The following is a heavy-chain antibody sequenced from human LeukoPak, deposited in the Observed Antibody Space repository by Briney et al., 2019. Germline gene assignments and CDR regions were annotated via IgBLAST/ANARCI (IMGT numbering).Heavy chain of an antibody. CDR2: VDPEDGET. J-gene: IGHJ3*02. CDR3: ATPLGYCSSTSCYRSAFDI. V-gene: IGHV1-69-2*01. D-gene: IGHD2-2*01. Sequence: ASVKVSCKVSGYTFTDYYMHWVQQAPGKGLEWMGLVDPEDGETIYAEKFQGRVTITADTSTGTAYMELSSLRSEDTAVYYCATPLGYCSSTSCYRSAFDIWGQGTMVTVSS. CDR1: GYTFTDYY.